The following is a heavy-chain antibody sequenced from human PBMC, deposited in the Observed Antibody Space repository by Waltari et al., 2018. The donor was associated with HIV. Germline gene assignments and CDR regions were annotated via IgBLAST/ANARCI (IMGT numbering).Heavy chain of an antibody. D-gene: IGHD1-26*01. CDR2: LAPAGDT. CDR3: AALGSFYS. Sequence: EVQLVESGGGLVQPGGSMRLSCAASGFTFSTYDLHWVRQATGKGLESVSTLAPAGDTYYPGSVNCRFTISRETAKHSLYLQINSLRAEDTAVYYCAALGSFYSWGQGTLVTVSS. CDR1: GFTFSTYD. V-gene: IGHV3-13*01. J-gene: IGHJ5*01.